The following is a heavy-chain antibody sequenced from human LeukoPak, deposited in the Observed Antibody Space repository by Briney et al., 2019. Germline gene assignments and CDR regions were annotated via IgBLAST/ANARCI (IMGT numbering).Heavy chain of an antibody. Sequence: ASVKVSCKASGYTFTSYGISWVRQAPGQGLEWMGWISAYNGNTNYAQKLQGRVTMTTDTSTSTAYMELRSLRSDDTAVYYCASLTSGPGYASNYYYMDVWGKGTTVIVSS. CDR1: GYTFTSYG. D-gene: IGHD3-9*01. J-gene: IGHJ6*03. CDR2: ISAYNGNT. V-gene: IGHV1-18*01. CDR3: ASLTSGPGYASNYYYMDV.